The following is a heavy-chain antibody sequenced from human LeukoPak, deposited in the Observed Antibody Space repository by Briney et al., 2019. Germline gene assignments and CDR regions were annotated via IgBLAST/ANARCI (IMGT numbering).Heavy chain of an antibody. CDR3: AKSYFDYSTYYSYYFNL. CDR1: GGSISSGY. J-gene: IGHJ4*02. V-gene: IGHV4-4*09. CDR2: IYTSGST. D-gene: IGHD4-11*01. Sequence: SETLSLTCTVSGGSISSGYWSWIRQPPGRGLEWIGYIYTSGSTNYNPSLKSRVTISVDTSKNQFALKLSSVTAADTAVYYCAKSYFDYSTYYSYYFNLWGQRALVTLSS.